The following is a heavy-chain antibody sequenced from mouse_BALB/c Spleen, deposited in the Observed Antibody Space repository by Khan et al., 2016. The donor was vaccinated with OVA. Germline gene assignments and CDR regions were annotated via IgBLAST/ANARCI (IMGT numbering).Heavy chain of an antibody. CDR3: ARPESHYYGSSGMDY. CDR2: IDPETGNI. V-gene: IGHV14-3*02. D-gene: IGHD1-2*01. CDR1: GFNIKDTY. Sequence: VQLKQSGAELVKPGASVKLSCTASGFNIKDTYIHWVKQRPEQGLEWSGRIDPETGNIKYDPKFQGKATIIADTSSNTAYLHLSSLTSEYTAVYFFARPESHYYGSSGMDYWGQGPSVTVSS. J-gene: IGHJ4*01.